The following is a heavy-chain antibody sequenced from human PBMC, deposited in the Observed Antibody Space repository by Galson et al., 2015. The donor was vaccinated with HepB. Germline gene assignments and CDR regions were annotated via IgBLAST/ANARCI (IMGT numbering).Heavy chain of an antibody. CDR2: ISWDGGST. CDR3: AKDWGETGTLGY. J-gene: IGHJ4*02. CDR1: GFTFDDYT. Sequence: SLRLSCAASGFTFDDYTMHWVRQAPGKGLEWVSLISWDGGSTYYADSVKGRFTISRDNSKNSLYLQMNSLRTEDTALYYCAKDWGETGTLGYWGQGTLVTVSS. D-gene: IGHD1-7*01. V-gene: IGHV3-43*01.